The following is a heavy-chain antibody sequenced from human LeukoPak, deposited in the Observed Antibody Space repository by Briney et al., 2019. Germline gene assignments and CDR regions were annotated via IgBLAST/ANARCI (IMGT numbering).Heavy chain of an antibody. Sequence: PSETLSLTCAVSGYPISSGYYWGWIRQPPGKGLEWIGSIYHSGSTYYNPSLKSRVTISVDTSKNQFSLKLSSVTAADTAVYYCARDLPGYCSSTSCYLYYGMDVWGKGTTVTVSS. CDR3: ARDLPGYCSSTSCYLYYGMDV. J-gene: IGHJ6*04. CDR1: GYPISSGYY. CDR2: IYHSGST. V-gene: IGHV4-38-2*02. D-gene: IGHD2-2*01.